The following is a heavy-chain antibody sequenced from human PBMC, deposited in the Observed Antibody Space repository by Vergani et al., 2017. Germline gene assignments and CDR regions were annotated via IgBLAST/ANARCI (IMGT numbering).Heavy chain of an antibody. Sequence: QVQVVQSGAEVKKSGASVTVSCKPSGYTFSNYYMHWVRQAPGQGLEWMGIINPSGGHTNYAQKFQGRVTMTRDTSTSTVYMELSSLRSEDTAIYYCARGDYGMLTGYRYWGQGTLVTVSA. V-gene: IGHV1-46*03. CDR1: GYTFSNYY. J-gene: IGHJ4*02. CDR3: ARGDYGMLTGYRY. CDR2: INPSGGHT. D-gene: IGHD3-9*01.